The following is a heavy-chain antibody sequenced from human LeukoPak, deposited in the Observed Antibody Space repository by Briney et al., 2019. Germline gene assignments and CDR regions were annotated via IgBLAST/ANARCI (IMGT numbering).Heavy chain of an antibody. Sequence: GGSLRLSCEVSGFTFRFYWLGWVRQAPGQGLEWVANINPDGSETYYMDSVKGRFTISRDNAKESMFLQMNSLRVEETAVYFCVRWGVEAGMDSWGQGILATVSS. CDR3: VRWGVEAGMDS. J-gene: IGHJ4*02. CDR1: GFTFRFYW. D-gene: IGHD6-19*01. CDR2: INPDGSET. V-gene: IGHV3-7*01.